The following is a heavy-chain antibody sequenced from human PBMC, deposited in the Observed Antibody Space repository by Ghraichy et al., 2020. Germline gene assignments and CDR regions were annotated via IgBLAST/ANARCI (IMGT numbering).Heavy chain of an antibody. CDR1: GGSFSGYY. CDR2: INHSGST. Sequence: GSLRLSCAVYGGSFSGYYWSWIRQPPGKGLEWIGEINHSGSTNYNPSLKSRVTISVDTSKNQFSLKLSSVTAADTAVYYCARGLSIHDSSGYYYNYWGQGTLVTVSS. CDR3: ARGLSIHDSSGYYYNY. D-gene: IGHD3-22*01. V-gene: IGHV4-34*01. J-gene: IGHJ4*02.